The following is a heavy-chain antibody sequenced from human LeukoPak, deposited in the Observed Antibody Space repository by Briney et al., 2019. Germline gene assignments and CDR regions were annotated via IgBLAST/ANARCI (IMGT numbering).Heavy chain of an antibody. CDR1: GFTFSSYS. D-gene: IGHD2-8*01. CDR2: ISSSSSYI. V-gene: IGHV3-21*01. Sequence: PGGSLRLSCAASGFTFSSYSMSWVRQAPGKGLEWVSSISSSSSYIYYADSVKGRFTISRDNAKNSLYLQMNSLRAEDTAVYYCARERMVYATDYWGQGTLVTVSS. CDR3: ARERMVYATDY. J-gene: IGHJ4*02.